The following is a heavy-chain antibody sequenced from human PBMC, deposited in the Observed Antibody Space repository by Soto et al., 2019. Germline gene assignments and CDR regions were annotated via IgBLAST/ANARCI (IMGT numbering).Heavy chain of an antibody. V-gene: IGHV1-46*02. CDR3: ARGGYDWYFDL. D-gene: IGHD5-18*01. Sequence: QVQLVQSGAEVKKPGASVKVSCKASGYTFNSYCIHWVRQAPGQGLEWMGIFNPSGGSTNYPQKLQGRVTLTRDTSTSTVYMELSSLRSEDTAIYYCARGGYDWYFDLWGRGTLVTVSS. CDR2: FNPSGGST. J-gene: IGHJ2*01. CDR1: GYTFNSYC.